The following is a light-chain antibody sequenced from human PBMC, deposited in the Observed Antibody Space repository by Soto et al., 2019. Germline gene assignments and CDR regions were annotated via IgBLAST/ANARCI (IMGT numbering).Light chain of an antibody. J-gene: IGKJ1*01. V-gene: IGKV3-15*01. CDR2: SAS. Sequence: EIVMTQSPATLSVSPGERATLSCRASQSVSSNLAWYQQKPGQAPRLLIYSASRRATGFPGRFSGSGSGTDFTLTISSLQSEDLAVYYCQQYNNRPWTFGQGTKVDI. CDR3: QQYNNRPWT. CDR1: QSVSSN.